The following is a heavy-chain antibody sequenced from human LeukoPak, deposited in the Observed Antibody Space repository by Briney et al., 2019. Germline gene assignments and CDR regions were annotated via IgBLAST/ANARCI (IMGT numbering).Heavy chain of an antibody. CDR3: ARDSGYYDSSGYSNFDY. V-gene: IGHV3-11*04. CDR1: GFTFSDYY. J-gene: IGHJ4*02. CDR2: ISSSGSTI. D-gene: IGHD3-22*01. Sequence: PGGSLRLSCAASGFTFSDYYMSWIRQAPGKGLEWVSYISSSGSTIYYADSVKGRFTIPRDSAKNSLYLQMNSLRAEDTAVYYCARDSGYYDSSGYSNFDYWGQGTLVTVSS.